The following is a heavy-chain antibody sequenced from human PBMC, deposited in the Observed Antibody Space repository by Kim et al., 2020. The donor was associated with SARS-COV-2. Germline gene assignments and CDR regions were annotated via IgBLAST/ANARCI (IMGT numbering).Heavy chain of an antibody. J-gene: IGHJ4*02. V-gene: IGHV3-74*01. CDR2: DHEGKGK. Sequence: DHEGKGKSYADYGKGRFTISRETAKYILYLQMNSLTAEDTAVYYCGTVFEHWGQGTLVTVSS. D-gene: IGHD2-8*02. CDR3: GTVFEH.